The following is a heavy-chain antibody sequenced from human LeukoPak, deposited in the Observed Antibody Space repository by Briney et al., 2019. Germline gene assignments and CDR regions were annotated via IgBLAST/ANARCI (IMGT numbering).Heavy chain of an antibody. V-gene: IGHV1-2*02. Sequence: ASVKVSCKTSGYTFTDHYIHWVRQAPGQGLEWMGWMNPSDGGVIYALKFEGRVAMTRDTSISTAYVEVTRLTSDDTAVYYCTTNAAALDYWGQGTLVTVSS. CDR2: MNPSDGGV. CDR1: GYTFTDHY. D-gene: IGHD6-13*01. J-gene: IGHJ4*02. CDR3: TTNAAALDY.